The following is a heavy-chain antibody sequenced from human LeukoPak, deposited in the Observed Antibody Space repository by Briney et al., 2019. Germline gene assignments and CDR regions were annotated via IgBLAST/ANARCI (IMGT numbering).Heavy chain of an antibody. V-gene: IGHV3-33*01. CDR1: GFTFSSYG. Sequence: PGRSLRLSCAASGFTFSSYGMHWVRQAPGKGLEWVAVIWYGGSNKYYADSVKGRFTISRGNSKNTLYLQMNSLRAEDTAVYYCARLGFDPWGQGTLVTVSS. J-gene: IGHJ5*02. CDR2: IWYGGSNK. CDR3: ARLGFDP.